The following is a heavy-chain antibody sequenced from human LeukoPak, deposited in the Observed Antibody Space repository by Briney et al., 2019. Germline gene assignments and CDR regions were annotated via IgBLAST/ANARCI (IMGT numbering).Heavy chain of an antibody. CDR2: INSDRNST. CDR1: GFTFRSYW. V-gene: IGHV3-74*01. CDR3: AREQGYCSSTSCYVGAFDI. J-gene: IGHJ3*02. D-gene: IGHD2-2*01. Sequence: GGSLRPPRAASGFTFRSYWMHRVRQAPGQGLVWVSRINSDRNSTSHADPVKGRLTISRDNAKNTQYLQMNGLRAEDTAVYYCAREQGYCSSTSCYVGAFDIWGQGTMVTVSS.